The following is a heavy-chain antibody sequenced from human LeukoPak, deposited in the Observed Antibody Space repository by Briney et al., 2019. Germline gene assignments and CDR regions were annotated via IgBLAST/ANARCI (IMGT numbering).Heavy chain of an antibody. CDR2: IKQDGSEK. CDR1: GFTFSSSW. V-gene: IGHV3-7*01. Sequence: GGSLRLSCAASGFTFSSSWMSWARQAPGKGLECVANIKQDGSEKYYVDSVKGRFTISRDNAKNSLYLQMNSLRAEDTAVYYCASGSHFDYWGQGILVTVSS. J-gene: IGHJ4*02. CDR3: ASGSHFDY. D-gene: IGHD1-26*01.